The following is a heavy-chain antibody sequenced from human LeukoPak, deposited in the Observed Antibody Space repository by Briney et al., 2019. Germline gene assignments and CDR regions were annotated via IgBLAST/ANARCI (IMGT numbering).Heavy chain of an antibody. CDR2: IYTSGST. V-gene: IGHV4-4*07. CDR3: ARRGITMVRGVINHYYYYYMDV. J-gene: IGHJ6*03. D-gene: IGHD3-10*01. Sequence: SETLSLTCTVSGGSISSYYWSWIRQPAGKGLEWIGRIYTSGSTNYNPSLKSRVTMSVDTSKNQFSLKLSSVTAADTAVYYCARRGITMVRGVINHYYYYYMDVWGKGTTATISS. CDR1: GGSISSYY.